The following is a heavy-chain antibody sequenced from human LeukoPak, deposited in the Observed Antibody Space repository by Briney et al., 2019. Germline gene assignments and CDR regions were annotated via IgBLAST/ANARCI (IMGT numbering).Heavy chain of an antibody. J-gene: IGHJ3*02. CDR3: ARDLGGNAFDI. CDR1: GGAISSYY. CDR2: MYTSGST. V-gene: IGHV4-4*07. Sequence: SETRSLNCTVSGGAISSYYWSWIRQPAGKGLELIGRMYTSGSTNYNPSLKSRVTMSVDTSKKQLSLSLSSVTAADTAVYYCARDLGGNAFDIWGQGTMVTVSS.